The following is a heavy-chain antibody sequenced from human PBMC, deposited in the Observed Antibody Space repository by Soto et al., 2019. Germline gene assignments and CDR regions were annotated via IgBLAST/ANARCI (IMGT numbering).Heavy chain of an antibody. V-gene: IGHV3-30*03. J-gene: IGHJ4*02. Sequence: QVQLVESGGGVVQPGRSLRLSCVASGFPLSSFGIHWVRQAPGKGLEWVAFISFHGTDIYYTDSVKGRFTISKDNSKNTLYLEMNSLRPEGTAVYYCARGDRNVDYWGRGTLLTVSP. CDR3: ARGDRNVDY. CDR1: GFPLSSFG. CDR2: ISFHGTDI.